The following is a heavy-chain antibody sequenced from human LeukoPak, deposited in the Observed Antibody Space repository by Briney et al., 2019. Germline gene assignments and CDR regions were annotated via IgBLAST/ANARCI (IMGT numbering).Heavy chain of an antibody. D-gene: IGHD6-13*01. Sequence: PGGSLRLSCAASGFTFSDFYMSWIRQAPGKGLEWISYISSSGSSIYYADSVRGQFTISRDNAKNSLYLQMNTLRAEDTAVYYCARDLSTSSEDWWDYWGQGTLVTVPS. J-gene: IGHJ4*02. CDR3: ARDLSTSSEDWWDY. CDR2: ISSSGSSI. V-gene: IGHV3-11*01. CDR1: GFTFSDFY.